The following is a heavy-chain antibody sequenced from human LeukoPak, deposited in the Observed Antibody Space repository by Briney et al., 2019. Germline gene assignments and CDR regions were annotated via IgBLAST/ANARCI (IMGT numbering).Heavy chain of an antibody. CDR2: ISQDGSET. CDR3: VRDLGHSRHYFEY. D-gene: IGHD7-27*01. Sequence: GGSLRLSCAASGFTFNSFFLNWVRLTPGRELEWLACISQDGSETFYMESVRGRFTISRDNTKNSLYLQMDSLRAEDTAVYFCVRDLGHSRHYFEYWGQGALVTVSS. J-gene: IGHJ4*02. CDR1: GFTFNSFF. V-gene: IGHV3-7*01.